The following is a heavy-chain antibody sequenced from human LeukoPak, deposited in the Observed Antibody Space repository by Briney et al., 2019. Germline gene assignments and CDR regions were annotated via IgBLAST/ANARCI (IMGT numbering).Heavy chain of an antibody. CDR3: TKDITPGGADV. D-gene: IGHD1-26*01. CDR2: IMWDGVTR. Sequence: GGSLRLSCAASGFTFDEHAMHWVRQAPGKGLEWVAGIMWDGVTRGYADSVKGRFTISIDSAKNSLYLQMNSLRVEDTALYYCTKDITPGGADVWGQGTTVIVSS. V-gene: IGHV3-9*01. CDR1: GFTFDEHA. J-gene: IGHJ6*02.